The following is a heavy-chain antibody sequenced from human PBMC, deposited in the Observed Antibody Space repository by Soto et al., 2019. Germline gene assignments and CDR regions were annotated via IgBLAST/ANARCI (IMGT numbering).Heavy chain of an antibody. CDR3: AKDGLGSCTGGTCYGSDY. CDR1: GFTFSSYV. CDR2: ISGSGASI. Sequence: EVQLLESGGNLVQPGGSLRLSCAASGFTFSSYVMSWVRQAPGKGLEWVSTISGSGASIYDADSVKGRLPISRDNSKNTVYLQMNSLRAEDTAVYYCAKDGLGSCTGGTCYGSDYWGQGTLVTVSS. V-gene: IGHV3-23*01. J-gene: IGHJ4*02. D-gene: IGHD2-15*01.